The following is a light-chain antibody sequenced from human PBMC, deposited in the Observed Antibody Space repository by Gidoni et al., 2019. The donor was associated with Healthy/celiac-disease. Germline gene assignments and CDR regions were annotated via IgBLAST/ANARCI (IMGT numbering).Light chain of an antibody. CDR3: QSYDSSLSGFYV. V-gene: IGLV1-40*01. CDR2: GNS. CDR1: SSNIGAGYD. J-gene: IGLJ1*01. Sequence: QSVLTQPPSVSGVPGQRVTIPCTGSSSNIGAGYDVHWYQQLPGTAPKPLIYGNSNRPSGVPDRFSGSKSGISASLAITGLQAEDEADYYCQSYDSSLSGFYVFGTGTKVTVL.